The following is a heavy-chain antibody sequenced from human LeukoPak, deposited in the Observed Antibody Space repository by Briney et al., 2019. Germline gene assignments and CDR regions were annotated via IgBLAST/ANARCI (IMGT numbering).Heavy chain of an antibody. CDR1: GGSISSYY. V-gene: IGHV4-59*01. J-gene: IGHJ4*02. CDR3: ARENGDYADGPDFDY. Sequence: SETLPLTCTVSGGSISSYYWSWIRQPPGKGLEWIGYIYYSGSTNYNPSLKSRVTISVDTSKNQFSLKLSSVTAADTAVYYCARENGDYADGPDFDYWGQGTLVTVSS. D-gene: IGHD4-17*01. CDR2: IYYSGST.